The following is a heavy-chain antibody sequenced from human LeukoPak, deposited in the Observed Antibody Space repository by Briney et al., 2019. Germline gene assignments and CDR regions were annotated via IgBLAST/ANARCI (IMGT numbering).Heavy chain of an antibody. D-gene: IGHD2/OR15-2a*01. V-gene: IGHV3-64D*09. Sequence: PGRSLRLSCAASGFTFSSYAMHWVRQAPGKGLEYVAAISRNGGSTYYADSVKGRFTISRDNSKSTLSLQMSSLRAEDTAVYLCVKDLRADFMGVLSRYLSYCGQGTLVTVSS. CDR3: VKDLRADFMGVLSRYLSY. CDR2: ISRNGGST. J-gene: IGHJ4*02. CDR1: GFTFSSYA.